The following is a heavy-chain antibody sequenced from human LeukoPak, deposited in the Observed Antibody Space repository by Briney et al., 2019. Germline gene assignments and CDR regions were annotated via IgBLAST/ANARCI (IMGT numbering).Heavy chain of an antibody. CDR2: ISSSSSYI. CDR1: GFTFSSYS. D-gene: IGHD6-19*01. Sequence: GGSLRLSCAASGFTFSSYSMNWVRQAPGKGLEWVSSISSSSSYIYYADSVKGRFTISRDNAKNSLYLQMNSLRAEDTAVYYCAKAHIGFKDRIAVAAVLDYWGQGSLVTVSS. V-gene: IGHV3-21*04. J-gene: IGHJ4*02. CDR3: AKAHIGFKDRIAVAAVLDY.